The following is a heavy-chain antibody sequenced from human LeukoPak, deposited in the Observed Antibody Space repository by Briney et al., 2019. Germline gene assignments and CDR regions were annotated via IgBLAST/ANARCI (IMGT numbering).Heavy chain of an antibody. D-gene: IGHD3-16*02. CDR2: ISSSSSTI. Sequence: PGGSLRLSCAASGFTFSSDSMNWVRQAPGKGLEWVSYISSSSSTIYYADSVKGRFTISRDNAKNSLYLQMNSLRAEDTAVYYCAKDSDYDYVWGSYRYTGPNDYWGQGTLVTVSS. V-gene: IGHV3-48*01. CDR3: AKDSDYDYVWGSYRYTGPNDY. CDR1: GFTFSSDS. J-gene: IGHJ4*02.